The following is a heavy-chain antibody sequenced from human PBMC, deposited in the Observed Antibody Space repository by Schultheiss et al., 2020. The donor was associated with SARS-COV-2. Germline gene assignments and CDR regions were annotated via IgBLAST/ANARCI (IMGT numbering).Heavy chain of an antibody. Sequence: ASVKVSCKASGYTFTSYAMHWVRQAPGQRLEWMGWINAGNGNTKYSQKFQGRVTITRDTSASTAYMELSSLRSEDTAVYYCARVIRGLAYYFDYWGQGTLVTVSS. CDR1: GYTFTSYA. J-gene: IGHJ4*02. CDR3: ARVIRGLAYYFDY. D-gene: IGHD3-10*01. CDR2: INAGNGNT. V-gene: IGHV1-3*01.